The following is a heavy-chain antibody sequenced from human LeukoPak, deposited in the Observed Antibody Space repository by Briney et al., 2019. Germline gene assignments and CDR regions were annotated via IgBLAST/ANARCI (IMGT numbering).Heavy chain of an antibody. J-gene: IGHJ5*02. D-gene: IGHD2-2*01. CDR1: GFTFNDFA. CDR2: ISGSGGST. V-gene: IGHV3-23*01. CDR3: AIIPSPPIDNRFGP. Sequence: GGSLRLSCAASGFTFNDFAMHWVRQAPGKGLEWVSAISGSGGSTYYADSVKGRFTISRDNSKNTLYLEMSSLRAEDTAVYYCAIIPSPPIDNRFGPWGQGTLVTVSS.